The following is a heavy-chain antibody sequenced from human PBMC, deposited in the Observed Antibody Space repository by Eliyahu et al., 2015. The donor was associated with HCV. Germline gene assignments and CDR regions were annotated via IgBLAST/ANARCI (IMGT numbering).Heavy chain of an antibody. Sequence: INSDGSSTTYADSVKGRFTISRDNAKDTLYLQMSRLSADDTAVYYCASVGITGTTIYYWGQGTLVTVSS. D-gene: IGHD1-7*01. CDR2: INSDGSST. J-gene: IGHJ4*02. CDR3: ASVGITGTTIYY. V-gene: IGHV3-74*01.